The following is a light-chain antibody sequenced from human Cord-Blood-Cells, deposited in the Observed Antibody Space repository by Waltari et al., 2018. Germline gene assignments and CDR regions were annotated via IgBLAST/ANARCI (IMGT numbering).Light chain of an antibody. J-gene: IGLJ1*01. CDR3: QSYDSSLSGKV. CDR1: SSNIRAGYD. Sequence: QSVLTQPPSVSGAPGQRVTISCTGSSSNIRAGYDVHRYQQLPGTAPKLLIYGNSNRPSGDPDRFSGSKSGTSASLDITGLQAEDEADYYCQSYDSSLSGKVFGTGTKVTVL. V-gene: IGLV1-40*01. CDR2: GNS.